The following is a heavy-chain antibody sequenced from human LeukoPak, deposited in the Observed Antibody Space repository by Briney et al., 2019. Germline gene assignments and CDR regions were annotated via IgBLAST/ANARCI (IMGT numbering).Heavy chain of an antibody. CDR2: ISGSGLST. CDR1: GFTFYDYG. CDR3: ANSRRSGYWYFDL. J-gene: IGHJ2*01. D-gene: IGHD3-22*01. V-gene: IGHV3-23*01. Sequence: RPGGSLRLSCAASGFTFYDYGMTWVRQAPGKGLEWVSTISGSGLSTYYADSVKGRFTISRDNSENTLYLQMHGLRAGDTAVYYCANSRRSGYWYFDLWGRGTLVTVSS.